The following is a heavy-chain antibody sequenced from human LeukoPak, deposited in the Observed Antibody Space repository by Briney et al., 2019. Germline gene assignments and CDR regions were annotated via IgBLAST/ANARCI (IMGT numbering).Heavy chain of an antibody. Sequence: GGSLRLSCAASGFTFSSYEMNWVRQAPGKGLEWVSYITSSGRTIYYADSVKGRFTISRDNAKNSLYLQMNSLRAEDTAVYYCAELGITMIGGVWGKGTTVTISS. D-gene: IGHD3-10*02. J-gene: IGHJ6*04. CDR2: ITSSGRTI. CDR1: GFTFSSYE. CDR3: AELGITMIGGV. V-gene: IGHV3-48*03.